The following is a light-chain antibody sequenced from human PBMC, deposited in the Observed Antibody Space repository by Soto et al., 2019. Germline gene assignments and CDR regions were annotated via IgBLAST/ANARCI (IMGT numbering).Light chain of an antibody. CDR3: QHYGSSPLT. V-gene: IGKV3-20*01. J-gene: IGKJ4*01. Sequence: EIVLTQSPGTLSVSPGERATLSCRASQSVCRNYLDRYQQKPGQAPRLLIYDASSRSTDIPDGFSGSGSGTDFTLTISRLEPEDFAVYCCQHYGSSPLTFGGETKV. CDR1: QSVCRNY. CDR2: DAS.